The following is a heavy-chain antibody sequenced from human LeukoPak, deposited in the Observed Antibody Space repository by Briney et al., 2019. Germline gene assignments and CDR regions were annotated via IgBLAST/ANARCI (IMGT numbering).Heavy chain of an antibody. CDR1: GFTFTSYW. CDR2: INQDGTDK. D-gene: IGHD3-10*01. Sequence: LTGGSLRLSCAASGFTFTSYWMTWVRQAPGKGLEWVANINQDGTDKYYVDSVKGRFTISRDNAQNSLYLEMKSLRAEDTAVYYCARDWGGLPYGSGSYYKPRNKYYYYYMDVWGKGTTVTISS. CDR3: ARDWGGLPYGSGSYYKPRNKYYYYYMDV. J-gene: IGHJ6*03. V-gene: IGHV3-7*01.